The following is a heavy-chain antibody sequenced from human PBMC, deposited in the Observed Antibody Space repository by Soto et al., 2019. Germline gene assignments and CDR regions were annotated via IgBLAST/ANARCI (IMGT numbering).Heavy chain of an antibody. CDR1: GGSISSYY. CDR2: IYYSGST. V-gene: IGHV4-59*08. D-gene: IGHD5-12*01. Sequence: SETLSLTCTVSGGSISSYYWSWIRQPPGKGLEWIGYIYYSGSTNNNPSLKSRATISVATSKNQFSLKPSSVSAADTAVYYCARTRDNIVATSYGDYDYYYYMDVWGQGTTVTVSS. CDR3: ARTRDNIVATSYGDYDYYYYMDV. J-gene: IGHJ6*03.